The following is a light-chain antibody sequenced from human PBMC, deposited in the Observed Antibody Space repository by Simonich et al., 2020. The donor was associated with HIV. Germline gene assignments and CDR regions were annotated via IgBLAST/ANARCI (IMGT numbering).Light chain of an antibody. J-gene: IGLJ3*02. CDR1: SGDVGGYNY. V-gene: IGLV2-14*03. CDR2: DVS. CDR3: CSYAGTSTWL. Sequence: QSALTQPASVSGSPGQSITISCTGTSGDVGGYNYVSWYQQHPGKAPKLMIYDVSARPLGVSNRFSGSKSGNTASLTISGLQAEDEADYYCCSYAGTSTWLFGGGTKLTVL.